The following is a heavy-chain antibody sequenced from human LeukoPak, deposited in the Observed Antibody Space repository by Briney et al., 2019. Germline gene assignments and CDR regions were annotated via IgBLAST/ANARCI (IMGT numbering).Heavy chain of an antibody. J-gene: IGHJ3*02. CDR3: ARDSPDAFDI. V-gene: IGHV1-18*01. Sequence: ASVKVSCKASGYTFTSSGIVWVRQAPGQGLEWMGWISVYSSNTKFAQKIQGRVSLTTDTSTNTAYMEVRSLRSDDTAVYYCARDSPDAFDIWGQGTMVTVSS. CDR2: ISVYSSNT. CDR1: GYTFTSSG.